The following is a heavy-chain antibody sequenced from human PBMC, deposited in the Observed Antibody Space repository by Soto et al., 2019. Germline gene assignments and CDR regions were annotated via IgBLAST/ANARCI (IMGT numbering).Heavy chain of an antibody. J-gene: IGHJ6*02. D-gene: IGHD3-22*01. CDR2: IYYSGST. V-gene: IGHV4-31*03. CDR1: GGSISSGGYY. Sequence: SETLSLTCTVSGGSISSGGYYWSWIRQHPGKGLEWIGYIYYSGSTYYNPSLKSRVTISVDTSKNQFSLKLSSVTAADTAVYYCARGVNYYDSSGPYGMDVWGQGTTGTVSS. CDR3: ARGVNYYDSSGPYGMDV.